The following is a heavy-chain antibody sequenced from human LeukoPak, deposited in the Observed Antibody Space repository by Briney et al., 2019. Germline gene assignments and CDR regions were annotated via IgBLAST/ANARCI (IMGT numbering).Heavy chain of an antibody. CDR3: ARHYDSSGYYTDY. D-gene: IGHD3-22*01. CDR2: IYHSGST. V-gene: IGHV4-38-2*01. Sequence: SEALSLTCAVSGYSISSGYYWGWIRQPPGKGLEWIGSIYHSGSTYYNPSLKSRVTISVDTSKNQFSLKLSSVTAADTAVYYCARHYDSSGYYTDYWGQGTLVTVSS. J-gene: IGHJ4*02. CDR1: GYSISSGYY.